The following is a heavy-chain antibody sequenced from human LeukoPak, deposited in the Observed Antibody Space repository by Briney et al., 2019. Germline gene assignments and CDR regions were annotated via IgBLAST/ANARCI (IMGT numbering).Heavy chain of an antibody. CDR2: IIPIFGTA. CDR1: GGTFSSYA. CDR3: ARGKEYSTSSPPKDNGFAP. D-gene: IGHD6-6*01. V-gene: IGHV1-69*05. J-gene: IGHJ5*02. Sequence: SVKVSCKASGGTFSSYAISWVRQAPGQGLEWMGGIIPIFGTANYAQKFQGRVTITTDESTSTAYMELSSLRSEDTAVYYCARGKEYSTSSPPKDNGFAPGGKGPLVTVS.